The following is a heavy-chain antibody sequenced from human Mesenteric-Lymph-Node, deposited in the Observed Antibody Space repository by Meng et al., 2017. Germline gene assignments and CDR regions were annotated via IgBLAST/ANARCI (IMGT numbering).Heavy chain of an antibody. V-gene: IGHV4-31*03. D-gene: IGHD6-13*01. CDR3: ARAGIAAAGIEVYFQH. CDR2: IYYSGST. Sequence: LTGSGPGRGKLSQSLSFTCTGFVGSISSGGYYWGWIRQHTGKGLEWIGYIYYSGSTYYNPSLKSRVTISVDTSKNQFSLKLSSVTAADTAVYYCARAGIAAAGIEVYFQHWGQGTLVTVSS. J-gene: IGHJ1*01. CDR1: VGSISSGGYY.